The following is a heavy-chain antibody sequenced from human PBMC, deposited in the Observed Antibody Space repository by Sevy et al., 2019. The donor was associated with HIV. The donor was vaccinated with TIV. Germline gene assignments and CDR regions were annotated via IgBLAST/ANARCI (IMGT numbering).Heavy chain of an antibody. CDR2: IRSKGNCYAT. V-gene: IGHV3-73*01. CDR1: GFTFSGSA. J-gene: IGHJ4*02. Sequence: GESLKISCAASGFTFSGSAMQWVRQASGKGLEWVGRIRSKGNCYATAYAASVKGRFTISRDDSKNTVYLQMTSLKTEDTAVYYCTRGGARDSNSWYDYFDYWGQGALVTVSS. CDR3: TRGGARDSNSWYDYFDY. D-gene: IGHD6-13*01.